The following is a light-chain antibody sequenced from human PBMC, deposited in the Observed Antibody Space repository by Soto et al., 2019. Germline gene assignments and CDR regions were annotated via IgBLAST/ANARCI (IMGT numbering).Light chain of an antibody. CDR2: GAS. V-gene: IGKV3-15*01. CDR3: QHYGSSPRT. CDR1: QSVSSN. Sequence: EIVMTQSPAILSVSPGERVTLSCRASQSVSSNLAWYQQKPGQAPRLLIYGASTRATGIPARFSGSGSGTEFTLTISSLQSEDFAVYYCQHYGSSPRTFGQGTKVDIK. J-gene: IGKJ1*01.